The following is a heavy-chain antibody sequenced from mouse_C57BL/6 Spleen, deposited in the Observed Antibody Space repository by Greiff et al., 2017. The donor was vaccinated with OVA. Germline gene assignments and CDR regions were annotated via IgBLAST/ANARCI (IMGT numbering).Heavy chain of an antibody. V-gene: IGHV1-82*01. J-gene: IGHJ4*01. CDR1: GYAFSSSW. CDR2: IYPGDGDT. Sequence: QVQLQQSGPELVKPGASVKISCKASGYAFSSSWMNWVKQRPGTGLEWIGRIYPGDGDTNYNGKFKGKATLTADKSSSTAYMQLSSLTSEDSAVYFCARRGNYAMDYWGQGTSVTVSS. CDR3: ARRGNYAMDY.